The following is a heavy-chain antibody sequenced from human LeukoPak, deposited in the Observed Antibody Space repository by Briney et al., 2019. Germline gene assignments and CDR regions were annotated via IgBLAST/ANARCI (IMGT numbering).Heavy chain of an antibody. CDR2: INHSGST. CDR3: ARVPNYGDYYYYMDV. Sequence: PSETLSLTCTVSGGSISSISYYWGWIRQPPGKGLEWIGEINHSGSTNYNPSLKSRVTISVDTSKNQFSLKLSSVTAADTAVYYCARVPNYGDYYYYMDVWGKGTTVTVSS. V-gene: IGHV4-39*07. CDR1: GGSISSISYY. J-gene: IGHJ6*03. D-gene: IGHD4-17*01.